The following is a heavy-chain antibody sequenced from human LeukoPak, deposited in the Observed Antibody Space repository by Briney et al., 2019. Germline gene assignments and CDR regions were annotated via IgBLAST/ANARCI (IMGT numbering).Heavy chain of an antibody. CDR3: VRLGSSSWYY. D-gene: IGHD6-13*01. CDR1: GFTLSDYW. CDR2: INEDGSDK. J-gene: IGHJ4*02. Sequence: PGGSLRLSCAASGFTLSDYWMSWVRQAPGEGLEWVANINEDGSDKYYVDSVKGRFTISRDNAKNSLYLQMNSLRAEDTAVYYCVRLGSSSWYYWGQGTLVTVSS. V-gene: IGHV3-7*01.